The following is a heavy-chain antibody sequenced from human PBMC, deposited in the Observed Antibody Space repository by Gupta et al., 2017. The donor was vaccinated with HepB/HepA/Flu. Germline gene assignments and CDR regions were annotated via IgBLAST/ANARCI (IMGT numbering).Heavy chain of an antibody. D-gene: IGHD1-26*01. J-gene: IGHJ3*02. V-gene: IGHV3-48*02. CDR1: GFTFSSYN. CDR3: ARRMTGPGRAFDI. Sequence: EVQLVESGGGLVQPGGSLRLSCAASGFTFSSYNLNWFRQAPGKGLEWVSYISSGSSPIYYADSVKGRFTISRDNAKNSLYLQMNSLRDEDTAMYYCARRMTGPGRAFDIWGQGTMVTVSS. CDR2: ISSGSSPI.